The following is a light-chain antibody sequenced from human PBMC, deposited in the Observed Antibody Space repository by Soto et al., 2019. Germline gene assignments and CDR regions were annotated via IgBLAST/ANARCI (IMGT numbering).Light chain of an antibody. CDR1: SSNIGSNT. Sequence: QSVLTQPPSASGTPGQRVTISCSGSSSNIGSNTVNWYQQLPGTAPKLLIYSNNQRPSGVPDRFSGSKSGTSASLAISGRQSEDEADYYCPAWDDSLNPFSVFGTGPKAT. CDR2: SNN. V-gene: IGLV1-44*01. CDR3: PAWDDSLNPFSV. J-gene: IGLJ1*01.